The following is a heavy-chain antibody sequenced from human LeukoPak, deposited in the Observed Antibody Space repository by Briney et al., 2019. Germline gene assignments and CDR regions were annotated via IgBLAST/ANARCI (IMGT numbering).Heavy chain of an antibody. CDR3: ARERDIVVVPAAVDY. Sequence: GSLRLSCAASGFSFSSYSMNWVRQAPGKGLEWVSSISSSSGYIYYADSVKGRFTISRDNAKNSLYLQMNSLRAEDTAVYYCARERDIVVVPAAVDYWGQGTLVTVSS. CDR2: ISSSSGYI. CDR1: GFSFSSYS. V-gene: IGHV3-21*01. J-gene: IGHJ4*02. D-gene: IGHD2-2*01.